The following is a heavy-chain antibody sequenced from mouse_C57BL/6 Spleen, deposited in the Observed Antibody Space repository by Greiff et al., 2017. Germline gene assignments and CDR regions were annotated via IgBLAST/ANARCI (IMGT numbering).Heavy chain of an antibody. CDR1: GYSITSGYY. D-gene: IGHD1-1*01. J-gene: IGHJ3*01. Sequence: ESGPGLVKPSQSLSLTCSVTGYSITSGYYWNWIRQFPGNKLEWMGFISYDGSNNYNPSLKNRISITRDTSKNQFFLKLNSVTAEDTTTYSCANYYGSSAEFAYWGQGTLVTVSA. CDR2: ISYDGSN. V-gene: IGHV3-6*01. CDR3: ANYYGSSAEFAY.